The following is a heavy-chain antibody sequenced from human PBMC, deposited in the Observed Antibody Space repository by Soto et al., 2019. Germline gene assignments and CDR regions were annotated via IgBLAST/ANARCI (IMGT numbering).Heavy chain of an antibody. Sequence: PGGSLRLSCAASGFTFSSYSMNWVRQAPGKGLEWVSYISSSSSTIYYADSVKGRFTISRDNAKNSLYLQMNSLRAEDTAVYYCARGEEWSTTYYYYYYMDVWGKGTTVTVSS. V-gene: IGHV3-48*01. CDR1: GFTFSSYS. D-gene: IGHD3-3*01. CDR2: ISSSSSTI. J-gene: IGHJ6*03. CDR3: ARGEEWSTTYYYYYYMDV.